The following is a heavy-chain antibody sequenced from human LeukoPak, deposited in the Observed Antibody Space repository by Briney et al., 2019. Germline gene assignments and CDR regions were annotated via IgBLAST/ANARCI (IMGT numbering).Heavy chain of an antibody. CDR2: INPSGGST. CDR1: GYTFTSYY. V-gene: IGHV1-46*01. CDR3: ARVEGNGDYVHYGMDV. Sequence: ASVKVSCKASGYTFTSYYMHWVRQAPGQGLEWMGIINPSGGSTSYAQKFQGRVTMTRDTSTSTVYMELSSLRSEDTAVYYCARVEGNGDYVHYGMDVWGQGTTVTVSS. J-gene: IGHJ6*02. D-gene: IGHD4-17*01.